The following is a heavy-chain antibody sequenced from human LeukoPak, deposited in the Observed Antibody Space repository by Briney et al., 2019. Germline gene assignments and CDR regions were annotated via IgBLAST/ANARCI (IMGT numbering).Heavy chain of an antibody. CDR3: ATYSSSSDWMLDY. D-gene: IGHD6-6*01. Sequence: ASVKVSCKVSGYTLTELSMHWVRQAPGKGLEWMGGFDPEDGETIYAQKFQGRVTMTEDTSTDTAYMELSSPRSEDTAVYYCATYSSSSDWMLDYWGQGTLVTVSS. CDR1: GYTLTELS. J-gene: IGHJ4*02. CDR2: FDPEDGET. V-gene: IGHV1-24*01.